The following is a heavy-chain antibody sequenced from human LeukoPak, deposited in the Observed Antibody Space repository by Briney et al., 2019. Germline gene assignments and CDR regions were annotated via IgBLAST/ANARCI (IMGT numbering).Heavy chain of an antibody. V-gene: IGHV4-4*09. D-gene: IGHD3-3*01. J-gene: IGHJ2*01. CDR1: GGSISSYY. CDR3: ARRGTIFGPESL. Sequence: PSETLSHTCTVSGGSISSYYWSWIRQPPGKGLERIGYIYTTGSTDYNPSLKSRVTISVDTSKNQLSLNLSSVTAADTAVYYCARRGTIFGPESLWGRGTLVTVSS. CDR2: IYTTGST.